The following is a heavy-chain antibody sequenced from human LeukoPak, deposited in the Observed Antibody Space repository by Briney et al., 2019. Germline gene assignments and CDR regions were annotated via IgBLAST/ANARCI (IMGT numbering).Heavy chain of an antibody. J-gene: IGHJ4*02. Sequence: AAVNVSCKASGGSFGSYTFTWVRQAPRQGLEWMGEIIPVFGTANYAQKFQGRGTITADESTSTVYMELSSLTSEDTAVSYCAREKSPIHFDYWGQGTLVTVSS. CDR1: GGSFGSYT. CDR3: AREKSPIHFDY. V-gene: IGHV1-69*13. CDR2: IIPVFGTA.